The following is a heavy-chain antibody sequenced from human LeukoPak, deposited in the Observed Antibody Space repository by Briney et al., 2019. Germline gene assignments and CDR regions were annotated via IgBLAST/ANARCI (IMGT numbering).Heavy chain of an antibody. CDR1: GFTLSNYW. CDR2: INRDGGEK. D-gene: IGHD2/OR15-2a*01. J-gene: IGHJ6*02. V-gene: IGHV3-7*01. CDR3: AKDLYPDYFNYGMDV. Sequence: GGSLRLSCAASGFTLSNYWMGWVRQVPRKGLEWVASINRDGGEKHYVDSVEGRFTISRDNSKNTLYLQMNSLRAEDTAVYYCAKDLYPDYFNYGMDVWGQGTTVTVSS.